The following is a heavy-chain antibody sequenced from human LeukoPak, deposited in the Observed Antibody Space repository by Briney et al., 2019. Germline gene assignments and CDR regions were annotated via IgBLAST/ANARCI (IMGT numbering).Heavy chain of an antibody. J-gene: IGHJ4*02. V-gene: IGHV4-39*01. CDR3: ARQTGSGLFILP. D-gene: IGHD3/OR15-3a*01. Sequence: PSETLSLTCTVSGGSISSSYWGWIRQPPGKGLEWIGSIYYSGNTYYNASLKSQVSISIDTSKNQFSLRPTSVTAADTAVYYCARQTGSGLFILPGGQGTLVTVSS. CDR2: IYYSGNT. CDR1: GGSISSSY.